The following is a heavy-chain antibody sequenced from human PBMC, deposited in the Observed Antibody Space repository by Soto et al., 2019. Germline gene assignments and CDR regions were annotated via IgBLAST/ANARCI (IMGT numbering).Heavy chain of an antibody. CDR3: ASHGTTVVTVQY. V-gene: IGHV4-39*01. J-gene: IGHJ4*02. CDR2: LYYRGGT. D-gene: IGHD4-17*01. CDR1: GASISSSSYY. Sequence: QLQLQESGPGRVKPSETLSLTCTVSGASISSSSYYWGWIRQPPGKGLEWIGSLYYRGGTYYNPSLTSRVSLSADTSKNQFSLKLSSVTAADTAVYYCASHGTTVVTVQYWGQGTLVTVSS.